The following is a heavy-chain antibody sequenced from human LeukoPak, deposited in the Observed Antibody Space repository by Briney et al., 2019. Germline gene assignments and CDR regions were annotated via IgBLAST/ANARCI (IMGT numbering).Heavy chain of an antibody. CDR3: ARGPRGRSRD. CDR1: GGSFSGYY. Sequence: SETLSLTCAVYGGSFSGYYWSWIRQPPGKGLEWIGEINHGGSTNYNPSLKSRVTISVDTSKNQFSLKLSSVTAADTAVYYCARGPRGRSRDWGQGTLVTVSS. D-gene: IGHD3-3*01. CDR2: INHGGST. J-gene: IGHJ4*02. V-gene: IGHV4-34*01.